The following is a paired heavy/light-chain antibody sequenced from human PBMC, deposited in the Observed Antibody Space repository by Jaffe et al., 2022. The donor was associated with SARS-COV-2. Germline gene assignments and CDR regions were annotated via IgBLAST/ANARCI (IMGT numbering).Light chain of an antibody. CDR3: QSYDNSLRGHVV. V-gene: IGLV1-40*01. J-gene: IGLJ2*01. Sequence: QSVLTQPPSVSGAPGQGVTISCTGSSSNIGAGFDVYWYQQLPGAAPKLLIYGTNSRPSGVPDRFSGSRSGSSASLAISGLQAHDEADYYCQSYDNSLRGHVVFGGGTKLTVL. CDR1: SSNIGAGFD. CDR2: GTN.
Heavy chain of an antibody. CDR3: ARLGFALGSDWYGGFDF. CDR2: ISYDGSNK. J-gene: IGHJ3*01. Sequence: QVQLGESGGGVVRPGRSLRLSCAASGFIFSTFAMHWVRQAPGKGLEWVAFISYDGSNKYYADSVKGRFTISRDNSKNTLYLQMNTLRVEDTAVYYCARLGFALGSDWYGGFDFWGQGTPVTVSS. V-gene: IGHV3-30*04. D-gene: IGHD6-19*01. CDR1: GFIFSTFA.